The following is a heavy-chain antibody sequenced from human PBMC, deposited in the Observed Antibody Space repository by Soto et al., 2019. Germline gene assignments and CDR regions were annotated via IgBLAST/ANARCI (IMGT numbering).Heavy chain of an antibody. CDR3: ARAVGCGSDSCHEYFQY. CDR2: IYYGGNT. CDR1: GDSISSRGYY. J-gene: IGHJ1*01. V-gene: IGHV4-39*01. Sequence: SSETLSLTCTVFGDSISSRGYYWGWIRQPPGKGLEWVGSIYYGGNTYYNPSLKSRVTISVDTSKNQFSLKLNSVTAADTAVYYCARAVGCGSDSCHEYFQYWGQGTLVTVSS. D-gene: IGHD1-26*01.